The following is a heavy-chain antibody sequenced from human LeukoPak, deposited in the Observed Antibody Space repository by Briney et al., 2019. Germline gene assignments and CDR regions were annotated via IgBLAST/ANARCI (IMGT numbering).Heavy chain of an antibody. V-gene: IGHV3-7*01. CDR1: GFTFSSHW. J-gene: IGHJ4*02. D-gene: IGHD6-13*01. Sequence: GGSLRLSCAASGFTFSSHWVIWVRQAPGKGLEWVANVKQDGSEKYYVDSVKGRFTISRVNAKNSLYLQMNSLRVEDTAVYYCATGRAGHLFDYWGQGTLVTASS. CDR3: ATGRAGHLFDY. CDR2: VKQDGSEK.